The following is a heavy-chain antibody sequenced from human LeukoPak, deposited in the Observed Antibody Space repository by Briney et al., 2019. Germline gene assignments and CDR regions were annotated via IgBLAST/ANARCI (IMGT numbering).Heavy chain of an antibody. CDR2: IYYSGST. CDR3: ARGSYGPPRSFDY. Sequence: SETLSLTCAVYGGSFSGYYWSWIRQPPGKGLEWIGYIYYSGSTYYNPSLKSRVTISVDTSKNQFSLKLSSVTAADTAVYYCARGSYGPPRSFDYWGQGTLVTVSS. D-gene: IGHD5-18*01. V-gene: IGHV4-34*01. CDR1: GGSFSGYY. J-gene: IGHJ4*02.